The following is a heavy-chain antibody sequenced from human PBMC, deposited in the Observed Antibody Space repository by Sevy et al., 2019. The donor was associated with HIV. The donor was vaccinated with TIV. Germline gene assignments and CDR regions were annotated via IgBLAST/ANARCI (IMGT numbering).Heavy chain of an antibody. J-gene: IGHJ4*01. V-gene: IGHV1-18*04. CDR3: ARVPTYYYGSATYFDY. CDR1: GYNFASDG. Sequence: ASVKVSCKASGYNFASDGFSWVRQAPGQGLEWMGWIGVYNGNAKYAQVFQDRFTMTTDTSTSTAYMELRSLRSDDTAVYYCARVPTYYYGSATYFDYWGHGTLVTVSS. D-gene: IGHD3-10*01. CDR2: IGVYNGNA.